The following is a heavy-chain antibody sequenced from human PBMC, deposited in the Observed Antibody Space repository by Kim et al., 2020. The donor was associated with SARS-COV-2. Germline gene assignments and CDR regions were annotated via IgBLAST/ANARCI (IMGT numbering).Heavy chain of an antibody. CDR3: AKDRRDPCCGDCYSFDY. CDR1: GFTFSSNA. Sequence: GGSLRLSCAASGFTFSSNAMSWVRQAPGKGPEWVAGFSGSGYSTNYADSVKGRFTISRDNSKNTLYLQMNSLRAEDTAVYYCAKDRRDPCCGDCYSFDYWGQGTLVTVSS. D-gene: IGHD2-21*02. J-gene: IGHJ4*02. CDR2: FSGSGYST. V-gene: IGHV3-23*01.